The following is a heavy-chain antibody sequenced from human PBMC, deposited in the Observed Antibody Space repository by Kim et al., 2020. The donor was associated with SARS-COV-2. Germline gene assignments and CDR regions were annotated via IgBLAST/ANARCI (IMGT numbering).Heavy chain of an antibody. Sequence: ASVKVSCKASGYTFTSYDINWVRQATGQGLEWMGWMNPNSGNTGYAQKFQGRVTMTRNTSISTAYMELSSLRSEDTAVYYCARGFPRSYGSGKYGGWFDPWGQGTLVTVSS. D-gene: IGHD3-10*01. V-gene: IGHV1-8*01. J-gene: IGHJ5*02. CDR3: ARGFPRSYGSGKYGGWFDP. CDR2: MNPNSGNT. CDR1: GYTFTSYD.